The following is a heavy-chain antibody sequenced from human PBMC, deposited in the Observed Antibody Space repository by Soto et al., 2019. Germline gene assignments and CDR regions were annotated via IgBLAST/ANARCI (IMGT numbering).Heavy chain of an antibody. V-gene: IGHV4-59*01. D-gene: IGHD6-19*01. CDR2: IYYSGST. J-gene: IGHJ3*02. CDR1: GGSISSYY. CDR3: ARDQDSSGWYDAFDI. Sequence: PSETLSLTCTVSGGSISSYYWSWIRQPPGKGLEWIGYIYYSGSTNYNPSLKSRVTISVDTSKNQFSLKLSSVTAADTAVYYCARDQDSSGWYDAFDIWGQGTMVTVSS.